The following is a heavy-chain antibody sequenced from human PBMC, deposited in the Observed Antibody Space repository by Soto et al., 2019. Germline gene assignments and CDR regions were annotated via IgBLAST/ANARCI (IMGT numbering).Heavy chain of an antibody. V-gene: IGHV1-3*01. Sequence: ASVKVSCKASGYTFSSYAMHWVRQAPGQRLEWMGWINAGYGNTKSSQKFQDRVTISRDTSASTAYMELTSLRSEDTAVYYCARDTGDGTFDFWGRGTLVTVSS. J-gene: IGHJ4*02. CDR2: INAGYGNT. D-gene: IGHD7-27*01. CDR3: ARDTGDGTFDF. CDR1: GYTFSSYA.